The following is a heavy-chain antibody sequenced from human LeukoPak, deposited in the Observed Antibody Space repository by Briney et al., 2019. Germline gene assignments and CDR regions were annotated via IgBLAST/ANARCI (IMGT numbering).Heavy chain of an antibody. D-gene: IGHD3-22*01. J-gene: IGHJ3*02. CDR1: GYTFTGYY. CDR3: ARVWYYYDSKTRAFDI. CDR2: INPNSGGT. Sequence: GASVKVSCKASGYTFTGYYMHLVRQAPGQGLEWMGWINPNSGGTNYAQKFQGRVTMTRDTSISTAYMELSRLRSDDTAVYYCARVWYYYDSKTRAFDIWGQGTMVTVSS. V-gene: IGHV1-2*02.